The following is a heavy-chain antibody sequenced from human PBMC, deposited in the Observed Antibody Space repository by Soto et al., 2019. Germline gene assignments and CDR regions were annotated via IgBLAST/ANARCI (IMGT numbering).Heavy chain of an antibody. CDR1: GFTFSSYG. V-gene: IGHV3-30*18. CDR3: AKDISSSSGFDY. CDR2: ISYDGSNK. J-gene: IGHJ4*02. D-gene: IGHD6-6*01. Sequence: QVQLVESGGGVVQPGRSLRLSCAASGFTFSSYGMHWVRQAPGKGLEWVAVISYDGSNKYYADSVKGRFTISRDNSKNTLYLQMNSLRAEDTTVYYCAKDISSSSGFDYWGQGTLVTVSS.